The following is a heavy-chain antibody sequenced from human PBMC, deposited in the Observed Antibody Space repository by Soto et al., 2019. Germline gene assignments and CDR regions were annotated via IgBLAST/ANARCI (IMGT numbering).Heavy chain of an antibody. CDR1: GFSFSLFW. CDR3: PRTGRPQSSYYLDY. V-gene: IGHV3-7*03. Sequence: GGTLRLSGAAAGFSFSLFWMSWVRQTPGKGLEWVANINEDGSEKFCAESVKGRFRIPRDNAKYSLSLQLNSPTAHHTPVSYCPRTGRPQSSYYLDYWGQGTLVTVSS. D-gene: IGHD3-16*01. J-gene: IGHJ4*02. CDR2: INEDGSEK.